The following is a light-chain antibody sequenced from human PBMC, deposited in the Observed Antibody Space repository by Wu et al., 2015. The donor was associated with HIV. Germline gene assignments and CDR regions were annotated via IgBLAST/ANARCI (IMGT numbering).Light chain of an antibody. V-gene: IGKV3-11*01. Sequence: VLTQSPATLSLSPGERATLSCRASQSVSSYLVWYQQKPGQATRLLIYDAFNRATGIPARFSGSGSGTDFTLTISSLEPEDFAVYYCQQGTNWPLTFGQGTRLEIK. CDR3: QQGTNWPLT. J-gene: IGKJ5*01. CDR2: DAF. CDR1: QSVSSY.